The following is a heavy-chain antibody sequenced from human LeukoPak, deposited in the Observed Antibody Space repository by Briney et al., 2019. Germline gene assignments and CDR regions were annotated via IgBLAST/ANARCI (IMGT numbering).Heavy chain of an antibody. J-gene: IGHJ4*02. CDR1: GGSFSGYY. Sequence: PSETLSLTCAVYGGSFSGYYWSWIRQPPGKGLEWIGEINHSGSTYYNPSLKSRVTISVDTSKNQFSLKLSSVTAADTAVYYCASFESLVGYWGQGTLVTVSS. CDR3: ASFESLVGY. CDR2: INHSGST. V-gene: IGHV4-34*01.